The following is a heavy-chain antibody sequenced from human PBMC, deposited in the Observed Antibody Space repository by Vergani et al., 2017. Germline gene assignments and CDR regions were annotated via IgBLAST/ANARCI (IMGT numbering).Heavy chain of an antibody. Sequence: QVQLQESGPGLVKPSETLSLTCTVSGGSVSSGSYYWSWIRQPPGKGLEWIGYIYYSGSTNHNPSLKSRVTISVDTSKNQFSLKLSSVTAADTAVYYCARDRVAFTILGVVITREYNWFDPWGQGTLVTVSS. CDR3: ARDRVAFTILGVVITREYNWFDP. J-gene: IGHJ5*02. CDR2: IYYSGST. D-gene: IGHD3-3*01. CDR1: GGSVSSGSYY. V-gene: IGHV4-61*01.